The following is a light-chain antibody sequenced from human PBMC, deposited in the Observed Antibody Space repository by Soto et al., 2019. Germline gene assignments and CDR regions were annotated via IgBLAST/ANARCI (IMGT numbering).Light chain of an antibody. Sequence: EIVLTQSPGTLALSPGERATLSCRASQTISIVHLAWYQQKPGQAPRLLMYGASNRATDIPDRFSGSGSGTDFSLTISRLEPVDFAVYYCQQYATSPTFGQGTKVEI. J-gene: IGKJ1*01. CDR3: QQYATSPT. CDR1: QTISIVH. V-gene: IGKV3-20*01. CDR2: GAS.